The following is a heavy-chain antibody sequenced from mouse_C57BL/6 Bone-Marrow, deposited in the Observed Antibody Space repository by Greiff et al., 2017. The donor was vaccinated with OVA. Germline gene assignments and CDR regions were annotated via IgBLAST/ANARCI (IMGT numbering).Heavy chain of an antibody. CDR3: ARTFITPYAMDY. V-gene: IGHV5-17*01. D-gene: IGHD1-1*01. CDR2: ISSGSSTI. CDR1: GFTFSDYG. J-gene: IGHJ4*01. Sequence: EVKLMESGGGLVKPGGSLKLSCAASGFTFSDYGMHWVRQAPEKGLEWVAYISSGSSTIYYADTVKGRFTISRDNAKNTLFLQMTSLRSEDTAMYYCARTFITPYAMDYWGQGTSVTVSS.